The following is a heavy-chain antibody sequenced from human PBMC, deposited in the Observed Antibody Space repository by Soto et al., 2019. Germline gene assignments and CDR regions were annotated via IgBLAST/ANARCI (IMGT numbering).Heavy chain of an antibody. V-gene: IGHV3-30-3*01. Sequence: LRLSCEASGFTFSSYPMHWVRQAPGKGLEWVTVISYDGGNQYYADSVKGRFTISRDNSKDTLYLQMHSLRSDDTAVYFCARGPITQTSFIDHWGQGTQVTVSS. CDR1: GFTFSSYP. CDR2: ISYDGGNQ. J-gene: IGHJ4*02. D-gene: IGHD1-20*01. CDR3: ARGPITQTSFIDH.